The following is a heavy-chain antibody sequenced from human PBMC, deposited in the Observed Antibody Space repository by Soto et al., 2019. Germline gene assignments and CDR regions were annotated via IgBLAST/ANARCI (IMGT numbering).Heavy chain of an antibody. CDR2: IKLDGSEK. J-gene: IGHJ4*02. CDR3: AREYSSGWSFLLDY. CDR1: GFTFSRYW. Sequence: EVQLVESGGGLVQPGGSLRLSCAASGFTFSRYWMTWVRQAPGKGLQWVANIKLDGSEKSYVDSVKGRFTISRDNAKNSLYLQMNSLRAEDTAVYYCAREYSSGWSFLLDYWGQGTLVTVSS. D-gene: IGHD6-19*01. V-gene: IGHV3-7*03.